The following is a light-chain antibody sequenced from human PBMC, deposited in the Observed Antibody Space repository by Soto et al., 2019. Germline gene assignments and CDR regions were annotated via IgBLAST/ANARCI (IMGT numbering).Light chain of an antibody. CDR1: QGISSY. CDR3: KQLNSYPRT. Sequence: DIRLTQSPSFLSASVGDKVTITCRASQGISSYLAWYQQKPGKAPKLLIYAASTLQSGVPSRFSGSGSGTEFTLTISSLQPEHFATYYYKQLNSYPRTFGQATTVEFK. V-gene: IGKV1-9*01. CDR2: AAS. J-gene: IGKJ1*01.